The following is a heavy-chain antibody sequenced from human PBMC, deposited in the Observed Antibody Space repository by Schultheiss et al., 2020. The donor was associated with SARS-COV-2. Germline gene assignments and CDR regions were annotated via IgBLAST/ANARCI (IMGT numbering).Heavy chain of an antibody. D-gene: IGHD3-22*01. J-gene: IGHJ1*01. CDR2: ISSSSSTI. V-gene: IGHV3-48*04. CDR3: ARDYYDSSGYYSPIVYFQH. CDR1: GFTFSSYS. Sequence: GESLKISCAASGFTFSSYSMNWVRQAPGKGLEWVSYISSSSSTIYYADSVKGRFTISRDNAKNSLYLQMNSLRAEDTAVYYCARDYYDSSGYYSPIVYFQHWGQGTLVTVSS.